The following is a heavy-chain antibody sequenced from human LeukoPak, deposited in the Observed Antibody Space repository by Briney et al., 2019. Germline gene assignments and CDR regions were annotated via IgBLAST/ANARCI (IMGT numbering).Heavy chain of an antibody. CDR2: MSVNGVNK. Sequence: GGSLRLSCVASGVSFSSYSIHWVRRVPGKGLEWVAVMSVNGVNKYYADSVRGRFTVSRDISKNTQFLQMNSLRFEDTAVYFCVRESCSGGSCTYDPFDIWGHGTMVTVS. J-gene: IGHJ3*02. D-gene: IGHD2-15*01. CDR3: VRESCSGGSCTYDPFDI. CDR1: GVSFSSYS. V-gene: IGHV3-30-3*01.